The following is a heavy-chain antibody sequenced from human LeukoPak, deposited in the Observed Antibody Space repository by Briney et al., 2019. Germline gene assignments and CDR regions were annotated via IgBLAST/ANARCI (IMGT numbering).Heavy chain of an antibody. CDR2: IIPIFGTA. V-gene: IGHV1-69*13. J-gene: IGHJ2*01. Sequence: SVKVSCKASGGTFSSYAISWVRQAPGQGLEWMGGIIPIFGTANYAQKFQGRVTITADESTNTAYMELSSLRSEDTALYYCARHYLGAYQWYFDLWGRGTLVTVSS. D-gene: IGHD3-16*01. CDR1: GGTFSSYA. CDR3: ARHYLGAYQWYFDL.